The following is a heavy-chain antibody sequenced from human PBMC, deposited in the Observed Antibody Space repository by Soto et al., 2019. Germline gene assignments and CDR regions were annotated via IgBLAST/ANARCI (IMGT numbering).Heavy chain of an antibody. J-gene: IGHJ6*02. Sequence: SLRLSCAASGFTVSSNYMHWVRQGTGKGLEWVSAIGVAGDTYYPGSVKGRFTISRENAKNSLYLQMNSLRAGDTAVYYCARGYHGSGSRHGMDVWGQGTTVTVSS. CDR3: ARGYHGSGSRHGMDV. V-gene: IGHV3-13*04. CDR2: IGVAGDT. CDR1: GFTVSSNY. D-gene: IGHD3-10*01.